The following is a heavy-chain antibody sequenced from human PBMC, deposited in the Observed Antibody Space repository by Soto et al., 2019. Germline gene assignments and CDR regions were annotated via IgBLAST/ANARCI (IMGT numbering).Heavy chain of an antibody. V-gene: IGHV3-23*01. CDR1: GFTFSSYA. Sequence: EVQLLESGGGLVQPGGSLRLSCAASGFTFSSYAMSWVRQTPGKGLEWVSGISESGGGTYNADSVKGRFTISRDNSKNTLYLQMNSLRAEDTAVYYCAQSHSSSWYECVDYWGPGTLVTVSS. CDR3: AQSHSSSWYECVDY. J-gene: IGHJ4*02. D-gene: IGHD6-13*01. CDR2: ISESGGGT.